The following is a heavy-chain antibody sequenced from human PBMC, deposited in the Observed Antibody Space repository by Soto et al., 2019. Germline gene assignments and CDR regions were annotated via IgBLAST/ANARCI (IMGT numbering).Heavy chain of an antibody. CDR2: TYYRSKWYN. CDR1: GDSVSSNSAA. V-gene: IGHV6-1*01. J-gene: IGHJ4*02. D-gene: IGHD1-26*01. Sequence: PSQTLSLTCAISGDSVSSNSAAWHWISQSPSRGFEWLGRTYYRSKWYNDYAISVKSRITINPDTSKNQFSLQLNSVTPEDTAVYYCIRDNIVGGTDIFVYWGQATLVTVS. CDR3: IRDNIVGGTDIFVY.